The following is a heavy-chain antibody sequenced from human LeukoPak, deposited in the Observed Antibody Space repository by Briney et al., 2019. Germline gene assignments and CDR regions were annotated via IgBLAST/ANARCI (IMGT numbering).Heavy chain of an antibody. Sequence: HPGGSLRLSCAASGFTFSSYGMHWVCQAPGKGLEWVAVISYDGSNKYYADSVKGRFTISRDDAKNSLYLQMNSLRAEDTAVYYCARVRVSSSWSQEMDYWGQGTLVTVSS. J-gene: IGHJ4*02. V-gene: IGHV3-30*03. CDR2: ISYDGSNK. CDR3: ARVRVSSSWSQEMDY. D-gene: IGHD6-13*01. CDR1: GFTFSSYG.